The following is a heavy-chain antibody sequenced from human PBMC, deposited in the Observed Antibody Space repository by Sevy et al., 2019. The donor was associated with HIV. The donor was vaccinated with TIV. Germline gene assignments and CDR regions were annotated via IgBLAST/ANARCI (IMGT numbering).Heavy chain of an antibody. Sequence: ASVKVSCKASGYTFTSYYMHWVRQAPGQGLEWMGIINPSGGSTSYAQKFQGRVTMTRDTSTSTVYMELSSLRSEDTAVYYCARETPTKAYYYYGMDVWGQGTTVTVSS. V-gene: IGHV1-46*01. J-gene: IGHJ6*02. CDR2: INPSGGST. CDR3: ARETPTKAYYYYGMDV. CDR1: GYTFTSYY.